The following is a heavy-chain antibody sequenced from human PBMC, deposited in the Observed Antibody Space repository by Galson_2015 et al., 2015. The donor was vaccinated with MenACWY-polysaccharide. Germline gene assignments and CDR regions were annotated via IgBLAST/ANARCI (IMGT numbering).Heavy chain of an antibody. CDR2: IIPILGIA. D-gene: IGHD3-22*01. CDR3: ASSYYYDSSGYYYY. Sequence: SVKVSCKASGGTFSSYAISWVRQAPGQGLEWMGRIIPILGIANYAQKFQGRVTITADKSTSTAYMELSSLRSEDTAVYYCASSYYYDSSGYYYYWGQGTLVTVSS. V-gene: IGHV1-69*04. J-gene: IGHJ4*02. CDR1: GGTFSSYA.